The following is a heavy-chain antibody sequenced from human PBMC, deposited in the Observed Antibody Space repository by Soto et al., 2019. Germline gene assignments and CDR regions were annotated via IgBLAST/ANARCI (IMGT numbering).Heavy chain of an antibody. CDR2: INPSGGST. V-gene: IGHV1-46*03. D-gene: IGHD2-2*01. J-gene: IGHJ6*03. CDR1: GYTFTSYY. CDR3: ASGLVPAAPFGDYYYYMDV. Sequence: QVQLVQSGAEVKKPGASVKVSCKASGYTFTSYYMHWVRQAPGQGLEWMGIINPSGGSTSYAQKFQGRVTMTRDTSTSTVYMELSSLRSEDTAVYYCASGLVPAAPFGDYYYYMDVWGKGTTVTVSS.